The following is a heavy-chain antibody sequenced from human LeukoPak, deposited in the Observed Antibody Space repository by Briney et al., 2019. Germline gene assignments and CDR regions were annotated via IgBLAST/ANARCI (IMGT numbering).Heavy chain of an antibody. CDR1: GGTFSSYA. CDR2: IIPIFGTA. CDR3: ARDKFERYYGSGSYSRDY. D-gene: IGHD3-10*01. J-gene: IGHJ4*02. Sequence: ASVKVSCKASGGTFSSYAISWVRQAPGQGLEWMGGIIPIFGTANYAQKFQGRVTMTTDTSTSTAYMELRSLRSDDTAVYYCARDKFERYYGSGSYSRDYWGQGTLVTVSS. V-gene: IGHV1-69*05.